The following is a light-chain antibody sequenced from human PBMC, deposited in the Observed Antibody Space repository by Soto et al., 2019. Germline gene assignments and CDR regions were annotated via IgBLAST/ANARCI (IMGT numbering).Light chain of an antibody. CDR3: SSYTSSSTVV. CDR2: DVS. Sequence: QSVLTQPASVSGSPGQSITISCTRTSSDVGGYNYVSWYQQHPGKAPKLMIYDVSNRPSGVSNRFSGSKSGNTASLTISGLQAEDEADYYCSSYTSSSTVVFGGGTKHTVL. J-gene: IGLJ2*01. CDR1: SSDVGGYNY. V-gene: IGLV2-14*01.